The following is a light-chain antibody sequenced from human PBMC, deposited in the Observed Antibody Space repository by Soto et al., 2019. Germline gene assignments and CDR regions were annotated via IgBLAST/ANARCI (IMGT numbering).Light chain of an antibody. J-gene: IGKJ4*01. V-gene: IGKV1-39*01. CDR2: AAS. CDR3: QQSYSSPLT. CDR1: QNINTY. Sequence: DIQMTQSPSSLSASVGDRVTITCRARQNINTYLNWYQQRPGRAPKLLIYAASSLNSGVPSRFSGSGSGTDFTLTISSLQAEDFATYDCQQSYSSPLTFGGGTKVEI.